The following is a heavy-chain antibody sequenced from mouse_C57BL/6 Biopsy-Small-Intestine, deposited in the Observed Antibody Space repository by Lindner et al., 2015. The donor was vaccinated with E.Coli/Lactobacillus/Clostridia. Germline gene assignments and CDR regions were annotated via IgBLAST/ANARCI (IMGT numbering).Heavy chain of an antibody. V-gene: IGHV1-81*01. Sequence: VQLQESGGELARPGASVKLSCKASGYTFTSYGISWVKQRTGQGLEWIGEIYPRSGNTYYNEKFKGKAKLTADKSSSTAYMELRSLTSEDSAVYFCARRLPYYFDYWGQGTTLTVSS. CDR3: ARRLPYYFDY. CDR1: GYTFTSYG. CDR2: IYPRSGNT. D-gene: IGHD2-2*01. J-gene: IGHJ2*01.